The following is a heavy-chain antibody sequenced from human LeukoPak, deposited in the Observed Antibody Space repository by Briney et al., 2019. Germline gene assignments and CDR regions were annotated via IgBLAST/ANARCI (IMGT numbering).Heavy chain of an antibody. Sequence: HPGGSLRLSCAASEFTVSTNYLSWVRQAPGKGLERVSVIYSGGATHYADSVKGRFTISRDNSKNTLYLQMNSVRAEDTAVYYCARGVTTYYKDPFGNWGQGTLVIVSS. CDR3: ARGVTTYYKDPFGN. CDR1: EFTVSTNY. V-gene: IGHV3-66*01. J-gene: IGHJ4*02. D-gene: IGHD3-10*01. CDR2: IYSGGAT.